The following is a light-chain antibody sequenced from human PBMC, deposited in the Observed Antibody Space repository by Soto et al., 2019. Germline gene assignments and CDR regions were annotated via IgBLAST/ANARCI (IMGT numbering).Light chain of an antibody. Sequence: QSVLTQSPSASASLGASVKPTCTLSSGHSSYAIAWHQQQPEKGPRYLMKLNSDGSHNKGDGIPDRFSGSSSGAERYLTISSLQSEDEADYYCQTWGTGTLVFGGGTKLTVL. CDR3: QTWGTGTLV. J-gene: IGLJ2*01. CDR1: SGHSSYA. V-gene: IGLV4-69*01. CDR2: LNSDGSH.